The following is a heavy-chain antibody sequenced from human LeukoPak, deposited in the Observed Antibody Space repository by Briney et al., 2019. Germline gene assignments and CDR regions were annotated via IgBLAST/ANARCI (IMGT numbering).Heavy chain of an antibody. CDR3: ASTLTGTIRRWRDY. D-gene: IGHD3-9*01. CDR2: ISSSGSTI. J-gene: IGHJ4*02. Sequence: GGSLRLSCAASGFTFSSYSMNWVRQAPGKGLEWVSYISSSGSTIYYADSVKGRFTISRDNAKNSLYLQMNSLRAEDTAVYYCASTLTGTIRRWRDYWGQGTLVTVSS. CDR1: GFTFSSYS. V-gene: IGHV3-48*04.